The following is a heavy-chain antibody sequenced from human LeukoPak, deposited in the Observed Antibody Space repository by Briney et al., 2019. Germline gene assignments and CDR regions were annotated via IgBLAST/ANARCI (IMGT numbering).Heavy chain of an antibody. CDR1: RFTFSSYG. J-gene: IGHJ4*02. V-gene: IGHV3-30*02. Sequence: GGSLRLSCAASRFTFSSYGMHWVRQAPGKGLEWVAFIRYDGSNKYYADSVKGRFTISRDNSKNTLYLQMNSLRAEDTAVYDCAKGSELLWFGELLMNTPLFDYWGQGTLVTVSS. D-gene: IGHD3-10*01. CDR3: AKGSELLWFGELLMNTPLFDY. CDR2: IRYDGSNK.